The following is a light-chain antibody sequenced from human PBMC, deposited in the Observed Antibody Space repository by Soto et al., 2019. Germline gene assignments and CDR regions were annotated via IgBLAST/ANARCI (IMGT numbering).Light chain of an antibody. CDR3: QQRSNWPPMYT. Sequence: EIVLTQSPVTLSLSPGERVTLSCRASQSVSSYLAWYQQKPGQAPRLLIYDASNRATGIPARFSGSGSGTDCTLTISSLEPEDFAVYYCQQRSNWPPMYTFGQGTKLEIK. J-gene: IGKJ2*01. CDR2: DAS. V-gene: IGKV3-11*01. CDR1: QSVSSY.